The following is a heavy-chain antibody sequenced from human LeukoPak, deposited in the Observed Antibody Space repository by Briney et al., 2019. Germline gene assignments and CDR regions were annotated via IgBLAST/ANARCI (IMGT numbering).Heavy chain of an antibody. CDR1: GFTFRSYA. J-gene: IGHJ4*02. CDR2: ISSSGGNT. Sequence: GGSLRLSCAASGFTFRSYAMSWVRQAPGKGLEWVSSISSSGGNTYYADSVKGRFTISRDNSKNTLYLQMNSLRAEDAAVYYCAKDHGWDWGQGTLVTVSS. V-gene: IGHV3-23*01. D-gene: IGHD1-26*01. CDR3: AKDHGWD.